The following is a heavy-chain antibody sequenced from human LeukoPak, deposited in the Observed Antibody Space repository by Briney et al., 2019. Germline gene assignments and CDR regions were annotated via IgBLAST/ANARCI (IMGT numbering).Heavy chain of an antibody. V-gene: IGHV4-31*03. CDR2: IYYSGST. D-gene: IGHD6-25*01. J-gene: IGHJ4*02. CDR1: GGSISSGGYY. CDR3: ASLGVVAAAAPKPDY. Sequence: SQTLSLTCTVSGGSISSGGYYWSWIRQHPGKGLEWIGCIYYSGSTYYNPSLKSRVTISVDTSKNQFSLKLSSVTAADTAVYYCASLGVVAAAAPKPDYWGQGTLVTVSS.